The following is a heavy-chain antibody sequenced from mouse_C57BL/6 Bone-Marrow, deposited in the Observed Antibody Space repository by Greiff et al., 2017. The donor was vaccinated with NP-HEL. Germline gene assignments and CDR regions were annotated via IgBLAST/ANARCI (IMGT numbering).Heavy chain of an antibody. CDR1: GYTFTSYW. CDR2: INPSNGGT. V-gene: IGHV1-53*01. CDR3: ARGIYYYGSSFAY. Sequence: QVQLQQPGTELVKPGASVKLSCKASGYTFTSYWMHWVKQRPGQGLEWIGNINPSNGGTNYNEKFKGKATLTVDTSSSTAYMQLSRLTSEDSAVYFCARGIYYYGSSFAYWGQGTLVTVSA. J-gene: IGHJ3*01. D-gene: IGHD1-1*01.